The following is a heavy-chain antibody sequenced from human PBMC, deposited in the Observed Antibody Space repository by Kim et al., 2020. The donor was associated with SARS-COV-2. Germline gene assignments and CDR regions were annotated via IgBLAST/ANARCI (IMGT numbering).Heavy chain of an antibody. D-gene: IGHD6-19*01. Sequence: NSRVTMSGATSKNQFSLKLSSVTAADTAVYYCARVEYPSYSSGRNWYFDLWGRGTLVTVSS. CDR3: ARVEYPSYSSGRNWYFDL. J-gene: IGHJ2*01. V-gene: IGHV4-4*06.